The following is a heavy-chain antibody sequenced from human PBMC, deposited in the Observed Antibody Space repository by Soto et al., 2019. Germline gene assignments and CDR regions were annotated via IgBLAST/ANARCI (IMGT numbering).Heavy chain of an antibody. J-gene: IGHJ3*02. Sequence: SETLSLTCTVSGGSISSSSYYWGWIRQPPGKGLEWIGSIYYSGSTYYNPSLKSRVTISVDTSKNQFSLKLSSVTAADTAVYYCARDDHSYHAFDIWGQGTMVTVSS. CDR3: ARDDHSYHAFDI. V-gene: IGHV4-39*07. CDR1: GGSISSSSYY. CDR2: IYYSGST. D-gene: IGHD5-18*01.